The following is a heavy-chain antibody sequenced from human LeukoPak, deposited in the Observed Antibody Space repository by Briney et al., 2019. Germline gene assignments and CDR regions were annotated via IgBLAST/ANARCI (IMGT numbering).Heavy chain of an antibody. CDR3: ARDGGLGHCSSTSCPGDGMDV. CDR1: GGSIGSSHW. J-gene: IGHJ6*02. V-gene: IGHV4-4*02. Sequence: SGTLSLTCAVSGGSIGSSHWWSWVRQPPGKGLEWIGEIYHSGSTNYNPSLKSRVTISVDKSKNQFSLKLSSVTAADTAVYHCARDGGLGHCSSTSCPGDGMDVWGQGTTVTVSS. D-gene: IGHD2-2*03. CDR2: IYHSGST.